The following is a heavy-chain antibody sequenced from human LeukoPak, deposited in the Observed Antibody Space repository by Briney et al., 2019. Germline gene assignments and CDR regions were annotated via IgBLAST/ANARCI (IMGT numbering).Heavy chain of an antibody. J-gene: IGHJ4*02. CDR2: IYTSGST. D-gene: IGHD1-26*01. Sequence: PSETLSLTCTVSGGSISSYYWSWIRQPAGKGLEWIGRIYTSGSTTYNPSLKSRVTMSVDTSKNQFSLKLSAVTAADTAVYYCARETRVSGSLNFDYWGQGTLVTVSS. CDR1: GGSISSYY. CDR3: ARETRVSGSLNFDY. V-gene: IGHV4-4*07.